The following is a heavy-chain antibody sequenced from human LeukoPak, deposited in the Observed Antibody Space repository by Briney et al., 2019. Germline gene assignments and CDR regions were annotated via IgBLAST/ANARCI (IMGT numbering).Heavy chain of an antibody. CDR2: ISSSSSYI. CDR3: ARDDPVSGTEWLVLSDY. CDR1: GFTFSSYS. Sequence: GGSLRHSCAASGFTFSSYSMNWVRQAPGKGLEWVSSISSSSSYIYYADSVKGRFTISRDNAKNSLYLQMNSLRAEDTAVYYCARDDPVSGTEWLVLSDYWGQGTLVTVSS. J-gene: IGHJ4*02. V-gene: IGHV3-21*01. D-gene: IGHD6-19*01.